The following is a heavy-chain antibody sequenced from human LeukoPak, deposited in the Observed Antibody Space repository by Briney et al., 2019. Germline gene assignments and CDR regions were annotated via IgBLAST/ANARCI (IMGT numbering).Heavy chain of an antibody. D-gene: IGHD2-15*01. Sequence: GASVKVSCKASGYTFTSYGISWVRQAPGQGLEWMGWISAYNGNTNYAQKLQGRVTMTTDTSTSTAYMELRSLRSDDTAVSYCARYRPYLRSGQYYYYYYMDVWGKGTTVTVSS. V-gene: IGHV1-18*01. CDR3: ARYRPYLRSGQYYYYYYMDV. CDR1: GYTFTSYG. CDR2: ISAYNGNT. J-gene: IGHJ6*03.